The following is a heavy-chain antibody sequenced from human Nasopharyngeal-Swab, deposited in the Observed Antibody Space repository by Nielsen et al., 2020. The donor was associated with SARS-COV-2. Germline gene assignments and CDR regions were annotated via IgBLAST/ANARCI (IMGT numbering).Heavy chain of an antibody. CDR2: IKQDGSAK. D-gene: IGHD6-19*01. V-gene: IGHV3-7*01. CDR3: ARDGIAVADYYYYYYMDV. J-gene: IGHJ6*03. Sequence: WIRQPPGKGLEWVANIKQDGSAKYYVDSVKGRFTISRDNAKNSLYLQMNSLRAEDTAVYYCARDGIAVADYYYYYYMDVWGKGTTVTVSS.